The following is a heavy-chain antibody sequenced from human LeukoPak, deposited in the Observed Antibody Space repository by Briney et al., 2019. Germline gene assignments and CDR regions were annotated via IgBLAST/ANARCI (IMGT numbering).Heavy chain of an antibody. D-gene: IGHD3-22*01. J-gene: IGHJ4*02. CDR3: ARVLGDSGYADF. CDR1: GGPISSGGYY. CDR2: IYYSGNT. Sequence: SQTLSLTCTVSGGPISSGGYYWSWIRQHPGKGLEWIGYIYYSGNTYYNPSLKSRVSISVDTSKNQFSLRLSSVTAADTAVYYCARVLGDSGYADFWGQGTLVTVSS. V-gene: IGHV4-31*03.